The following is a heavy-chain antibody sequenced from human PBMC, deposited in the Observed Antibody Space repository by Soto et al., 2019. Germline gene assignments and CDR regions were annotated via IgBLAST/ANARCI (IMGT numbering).Heavy chain of an antibody. CDR1: GYTFTSYA. CDR3: ARVGYSWSYMAGAYDI. D-gene: IGHD1-26*01. Sequence: ASVKVSCKASGYTFTSYAMHWVRQAPGQRLEWMGWINAGNGNTKYSQKFQGRVTITRDTSASTAYMELSSLRSEDTAVYYCARVGYSWSYMAGAYDIWGQGTMVTVSS. CDR2: INAGNGNT. J-gene: IGHJ3*02. V-gene: IGHV1-3*01.